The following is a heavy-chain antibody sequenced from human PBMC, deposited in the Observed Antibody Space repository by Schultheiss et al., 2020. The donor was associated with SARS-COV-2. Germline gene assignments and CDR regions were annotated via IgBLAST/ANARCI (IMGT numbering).Heavy chain of an antibody. V-gene: IGHV3-21*05. CDR1: GFTFSSYE. CDR2: ISSSSSYI. CDR3: AREGVTTGYYYGMDV. D-gene: IGHD4-17*01. Sequence: GESLKISCAASGFTFSSYEMNWVRQAPGKGLEWVSYISSSSSYIYYADSVKGRFTISRDNSKNTLYLQMNSLRAEDTAVYYCAREGVTTGYYYGMDVWGQGTTVTVSS. J-gene: IGHJ6*02.